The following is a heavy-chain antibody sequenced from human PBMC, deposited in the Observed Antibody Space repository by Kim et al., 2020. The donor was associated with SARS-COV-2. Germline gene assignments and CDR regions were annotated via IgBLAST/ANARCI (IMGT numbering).Heavy chain of an antibody. D-gene: IGHD3-10*01. J-gene: IGHJ4*02. V-gene: IGHV4-39*01. CDR3: ARHFGSGSYYVDY. Sequence: YKPSLRSRVTMSVDTSQNQFSLKVISLTAADTAVYYCARHFGSGSYYVDYWGQGILVTVSS.